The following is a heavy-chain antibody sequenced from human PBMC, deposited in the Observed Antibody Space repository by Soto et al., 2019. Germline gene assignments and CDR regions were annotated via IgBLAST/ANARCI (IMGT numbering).Heavy chain of an antibody. CDR2: IYYSGST. J-gene: IGHJ4*02. CDR1: GGSISSSSYY. CDR3: ARLLYYYGSGSYTH. V-gene: IGHV4-39*01. D-gene: IGHD3-10*01. Sequence: SETLSLTCTVSGGSISSSSYYWGWIRQPPGKGLEWIGSIYYSGSTYYNPSLKSRVTISLDTSKNQFSLKLSSVTAADTAVYYCARLLYYYGSGSYTHWGQGTLVTVSS.